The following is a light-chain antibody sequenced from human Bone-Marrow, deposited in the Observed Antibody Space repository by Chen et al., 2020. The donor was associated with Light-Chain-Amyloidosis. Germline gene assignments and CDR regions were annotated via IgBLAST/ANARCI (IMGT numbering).Light chain of an antibody. CDR3: CSYAGSYTWV. CDR1: SSDVGGYNY. V-gene: IGLV2-11*01. Sequence: QSALTQPRSVSGSPGQSVTISCTGTSSDVGGYNYVSWYQQHPGKAPKLMIYDVSKRPSGVPDRFSCSKSGNTASLTISGLQAEDEADYYCCSYAGSYTWVFGGGTKLTGL. CDR2: DVS. J-gene: IGLJ2*01.